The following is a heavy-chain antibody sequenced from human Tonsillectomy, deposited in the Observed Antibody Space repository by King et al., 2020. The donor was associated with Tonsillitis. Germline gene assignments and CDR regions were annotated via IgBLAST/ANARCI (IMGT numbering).Heavy chain of an antibody. CDR1: GGFISSYF. Sequence: VQLQESGPGLVKPSETLSLTCSVSGGFISSYFWSWIRQPPGRGLEWIGYIYYTGSTNYNPSLKSRVTISVDSSKNQCSLRLGSVTAAATAVYYCARGVGGNSDYWGQGTLVTVSS. CDR3: ARGVGGNSDY. J-gene: IGHJ4*02. V-gene: IGHV4-59*01. CDR2: IYYTGST. D-gene: IGHD4-23*01.